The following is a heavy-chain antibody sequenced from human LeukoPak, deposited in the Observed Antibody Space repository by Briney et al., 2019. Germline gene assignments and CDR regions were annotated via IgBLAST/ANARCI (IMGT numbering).Heavy chain of an antibody. Sequence: GGSLRLSCEASGFTFGSFAMSWVRQAPGKGLEWVSSISSSSSYIYYADSVKGRFTISRDNAKNSLYLQMNSLRAEDTAVYYCARVAALDYWGQGTLVTVSS. CDR2: ISSSSSYI. J-gene: IGHJ4*02. CDR1: GFTFGSFA. CDR3: ARVAALDY. V-gene: IGHV3-21*01. D-gene: IGHD6-19*01.